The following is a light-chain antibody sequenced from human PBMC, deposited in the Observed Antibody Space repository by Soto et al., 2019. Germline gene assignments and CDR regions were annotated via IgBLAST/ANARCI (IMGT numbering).Light chain of an antibody. V-gene: IGKV1-8*01. CDR2: AAS. J-gene: IGKJ5*01. CDR3: QQYYSYTIT. CDR1: QGISSY. Sequence: AIRMTQSPSSLSASTGDRVTITCRASQGISSYLAWYQQKPGKAPKLLIYAASTLQSGVPSRFSGSGSGTDFTLTISCLQSEDFATSYCQQYYSYTITFGQGTRLEIK.